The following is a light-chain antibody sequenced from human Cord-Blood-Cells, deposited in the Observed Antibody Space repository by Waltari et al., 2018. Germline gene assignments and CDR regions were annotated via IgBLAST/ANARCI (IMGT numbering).Light chain of an antibody. Sequence: QSVLTQPPSVSGAPGPRVTISCPGSSSNIGAGYDVHWYQQLPGTAPKLLIYGNSNRPSGVPDRFSGSKSGTSASLAITGLQAEDEADYYCQSYDSSLSSAVFGGGTQLTVL. J-gene: IGLJ7*01. CDR1: SSNIGAGYD. CDR3: QSYDSSLSSAV. CDR2: GNS. V-gene: IGLV1-40*01.